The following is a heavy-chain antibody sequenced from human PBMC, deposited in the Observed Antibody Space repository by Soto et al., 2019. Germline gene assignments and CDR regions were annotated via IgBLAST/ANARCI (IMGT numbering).Heavy chain of an antibody. J-gene: IGHJ6*02. V-gene: IGHV3-30-3*01. CDR3: ARDLGPVRGDKQQLVQPYYYYGMDV. CDR1: GFTFSSYA. CDR2: ISYDGSNK. Sequence: PGGSLRLSCAASGFTFSSYAMHWVRQAPGKGLERVEVISYDGSNKYYADSVKGRFTISRDNSKNTLYLQMNSLRAEDTAVYYCARDLGPVRGDKQQLVQPYYYYGMDVWGQGTTVTVSS. D-gene: IGHD6-13*01.